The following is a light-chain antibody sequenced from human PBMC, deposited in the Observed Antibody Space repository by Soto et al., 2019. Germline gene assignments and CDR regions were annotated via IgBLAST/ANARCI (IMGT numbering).Light chain of an antibody. CDR2: DAS. V-gene: IGKV3-11*01. CDR1: QSVNGL. J-gene: IGKJ4*01. Sequence: IMLKQSPATLSLSPGERATLSCRASQSVNGLLGWYQQRPGQAPRVLISDASKRATGIPARFSGSGFETDFTLTISSLEPEDFAVYYCQQRISWPLTFGGGTKVDI. CDR3: QQRISWPLT.